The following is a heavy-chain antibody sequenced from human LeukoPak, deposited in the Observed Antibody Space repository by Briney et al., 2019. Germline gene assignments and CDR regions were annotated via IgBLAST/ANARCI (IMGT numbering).Heavy chain of an antibody. CDR1: GFTFSSYA. CDR2: ISYDESNK. V-gene: IGHV3-30*01. CDR3: ASGYDSSGPPFDP. D-gene: IGHD3-22*01. J-gene: IGHJ5*02. Sequence: GGSLRLSCAASGFTFSSYAMHWVRQAPGKGLEWVAVISYDESNKYYADSVKGRFTISRDNSKNTLYLQMNSLRAEDTAVYYCASGYDSSGPPFDPWGQGTLVTVSS.